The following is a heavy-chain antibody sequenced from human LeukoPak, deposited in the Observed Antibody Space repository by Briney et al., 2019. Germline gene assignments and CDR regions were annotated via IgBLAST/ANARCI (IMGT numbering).Heavy chain of an antibody. V-gene: IGHV4-38-2*02. Sequence: SETLSLTCTVSGYSISSGYYWGWIRQPPGKGLEWIGNIYHSGSTYYNPSPKSRVTISVDTSKNQFSLKLSSMTAADTAVYYCARERVSGAVIFFDYWGQGTLVTVSS. CDR3: ARERVSGAVIFFDY. CDR2: IYHSGST. CDR1: GYSISSGYY. J-gene: IGHJ4*02. D-gene: IGHD3-22*01.